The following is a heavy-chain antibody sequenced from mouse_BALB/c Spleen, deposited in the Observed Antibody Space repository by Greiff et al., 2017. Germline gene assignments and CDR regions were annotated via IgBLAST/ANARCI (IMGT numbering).Heavy chain of an antibody. Sequence: EVMLVESGGGLVQPGGSRKLSCAASGFTFSSFGMHWVRQAPEKGLEWVAYISSGSSTIYYADTVKGRFTISRDNPKNTLFLQMTSLRSEDTAMYYCARSNGNYGYWYFDVWGAGTTVTVSS. V-gene: IGHV5-17*02. CDR3: ARSNGNYGYWYFDV. J-gene: IGHJ1*01. CDR2: ISSGSSTI. D-gene: IGHD2-1*01. CDR1: GFTFSSFG.